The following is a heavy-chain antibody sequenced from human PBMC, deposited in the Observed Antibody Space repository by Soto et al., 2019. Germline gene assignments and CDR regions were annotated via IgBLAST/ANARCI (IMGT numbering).Heavy chain of an antibody. CDR3: ARIRSSSWYNWFDP. J-gene: IGHJ5*02. CDR2: IFSNDEK. D-gene: IGHD6-13*01. V-gene: IGHV2-26*01. CDR1: GFSLSNARMG. Sequence: GSGPTLVNPTETLTLTCTVSGFSLSNARMGVSWIRQPPGKALEWLAHIFSNDEKSYSTSLKSRLTISKDTSKSQVVPTMTNMDPVDTATYYCARIRSSSWYNWFDPWGQGTLVTVSS.